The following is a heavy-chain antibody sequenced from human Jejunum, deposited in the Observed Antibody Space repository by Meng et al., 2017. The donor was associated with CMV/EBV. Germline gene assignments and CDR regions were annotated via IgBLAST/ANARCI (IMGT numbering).Heavy chain of an antibody. J-gene: IGHJ5*02. D-gene: IGHD2-2*01. V-gene: IGHV1-18*01. CDR3: ARARLGGYCSSTSCADNWFDP. CDR1: GYTFTSYG. CDR2: ISAYNGNT. Sequence: QVQLVQSGAEGKKPGASVKVSCKASGYTFTSYGISWVRQAPGQGLEWMGWISAYNGNTNYAQKLQGRVTMTTDTSTSTAYMELRSLRSDDTAVYYCARARLGGYCSSTSCADNWFDPWGQGTLVTVSS.